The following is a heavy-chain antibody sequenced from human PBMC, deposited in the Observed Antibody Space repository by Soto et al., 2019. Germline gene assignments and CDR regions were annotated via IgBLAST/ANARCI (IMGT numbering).Heavy chain of an antibody. CDR3: AKASIVGTSRDYFDS. Sequence: GGSLRLSCAASGFTFSSYGMHWVRQAPGKGLEWVAVISYDGSNKYYGDSVKGRFTISRDNSENTLYLQMNSLSAEDTAVYYCAKASIVGTSRDYFDSWGQGTLVTVSS. CDR2: ISYDGSNK. J-gene: IGHJ4*02. CDR1: GFTFSSYG. V-gene: IGHV3-30*18. D-gene: IGHD1-26*01.